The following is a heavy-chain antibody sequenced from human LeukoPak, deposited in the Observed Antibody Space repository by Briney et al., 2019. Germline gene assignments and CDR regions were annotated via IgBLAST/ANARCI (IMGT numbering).Heavy chain of an antibody. CDR1: GGSISSSSYY. J-gene: IGHJ3*02. V-gene: IGHV4-39*07. CDR3: ARGRGYSYGYGVAFDI. Sequence: PSETLSLTCTVSGGSISSSSYYWGWIRQPPGKGLEWIGEINHSGSTNYNPSLKSRVTISVDTSKNQFSLKLSSVTAADTAVYYCARGRGYSYGYGVAFDIWGQGTMVTVSS. CDR2: INHSGST. D-gene: IGHD5-18*01.